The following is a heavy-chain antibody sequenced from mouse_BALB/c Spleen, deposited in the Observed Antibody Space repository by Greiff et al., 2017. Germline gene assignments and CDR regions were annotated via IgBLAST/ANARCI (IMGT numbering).Heavy chain of an antibody. D-gene: IGHD4-1*01. Sequence: VQLQESGAELVRPGSSVKISCKASGYAFSSYCMNWVKQRPGQGLEWIGQIYPGDGDTNYNGKFKGKATLTADKSSSTAYMQLSSLTSEDSAVYFCAKSLTGEAMDYWGQGTSVTVSS. V-gene: IGHV1-80*01. CDR2: IYPGDGDT. CDR1: GYAFSSYC. J-gene: IGHJ4*01. CDR3: AKSLTGEAMDY.